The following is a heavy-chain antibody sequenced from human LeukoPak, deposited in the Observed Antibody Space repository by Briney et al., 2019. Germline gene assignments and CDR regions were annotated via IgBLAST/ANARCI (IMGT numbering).Heavy chain of an antibody. J-gene: IGHJ5*02. V-gene: IGHV1-3*01. CDR2: INAGNGNT. CDR3: ARGTIAAATPEVFDP. CDR1: GYTFTSYA. D-gene: IGHD6-13*01. Sequence: ASVKVSCKASGYTFTSYAMHWVRQAPGQRLEWMGWINAGNGNTKYSQKFQGRVTITRDTSASTAYMELSSLRSEDTAVYYCARGTIAAATPEVFDPWGQGTLVTVSS.